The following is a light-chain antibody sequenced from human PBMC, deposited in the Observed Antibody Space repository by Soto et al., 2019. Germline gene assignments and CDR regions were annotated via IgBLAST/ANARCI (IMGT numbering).Light chain of an antibody. CDR2: GAS. CDR3: QQCDGSWWT. Sequence: EIVLTQSPGTLSLSPGERATLSCRASQSVSSNNLAWDQQKPGQAPRLLIYGASIRATGIPDRFSGSGSGTDFTLTISRVEPEDFAVYYCQQCDGSWWTFVQGTKGEIK. V-gene: IGKV3-20*01. CDR1: QSVSSNN. J-gene: IGKJ1*01.